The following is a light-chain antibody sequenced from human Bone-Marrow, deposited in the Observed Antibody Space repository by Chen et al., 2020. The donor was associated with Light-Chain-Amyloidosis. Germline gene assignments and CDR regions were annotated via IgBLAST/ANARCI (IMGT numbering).Light chain of an antibody. Sequence: SYVLTQPSSVSVAPGQTATIACGGNNIGSTSVHWYQQTPGQAPLLVVYDDSDRPSGIPERLSGSNSGNTAPLTISRVEAGDETDYYCQVWDRSRDRPVFGGGTKLTVL. CDR1: NIGSTS. CDR3: QVWDRSRDRPV. J-gene: IGLJ3*02. V-gene: IGLV3-21*02. CDR2: DDS.